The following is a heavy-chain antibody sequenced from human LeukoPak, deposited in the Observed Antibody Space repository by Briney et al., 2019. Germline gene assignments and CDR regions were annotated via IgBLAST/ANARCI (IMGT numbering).Heavy chain of an antibody. V-gene: IGHV3-7*01. CDR3: AREWQGGIAAAGTRIEGDY. D-gene: IGHD6-13*01. Sequence: GGSLTLSCAVSGFSVSGYWMTWVRQAPGKGLEWVANIKQDGSEKNYVDSVKGRFTISRDNAENSLFLQMNSLRVEATAVYYCAREWQGGIAAAGTRIEGDYWGQGTLVAVSS. CDR2: IKQDGSEK. CDR1: GFSVSGYW. J-gene: IGHJ4*02.